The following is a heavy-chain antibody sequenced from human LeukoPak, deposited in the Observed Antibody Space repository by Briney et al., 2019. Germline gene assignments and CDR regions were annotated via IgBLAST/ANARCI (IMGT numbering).Heavy chain of an antibody. CDR2: IYWNDDK. D-gene: IGHD4-23*01. CDR1: GGSISSYYW. J-gene: IGHJ4*02. Sequence: TLSLTCTVSGGSISSYYWSWIRQPPGKALEWLALIYWNDDKRYSPSLKSRLTITKDTSKNQVVITMTNMDPVDTGTYYCARKMNGGRPFDYWGQGTLVTVSS. V-gene: IGHV2-5*01. CDR3: ARKMNGGRPFDY.